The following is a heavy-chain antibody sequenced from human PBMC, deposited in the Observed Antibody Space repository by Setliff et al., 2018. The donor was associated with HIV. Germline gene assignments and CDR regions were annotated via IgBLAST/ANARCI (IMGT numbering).Heavy chain of an antibody. D-gene: IGHD3-9*01. CDR3: ARQDIPTGYYLFDY. Sequence: ASVKVSCKASRGTFRNSAINWVRQAPGQGLVWMGGINPNMGDTQYAQKFQGRIIMTRDTSINTVYMELSSLTSDDTALYYCARQDIPTGYYLFDYWGQGTQVTVSS. CDR1: RGTFRNSA. CDR2: INPNMGDT. J-gene: IGHJ4*02. V-gene: IGHV1-2*02.